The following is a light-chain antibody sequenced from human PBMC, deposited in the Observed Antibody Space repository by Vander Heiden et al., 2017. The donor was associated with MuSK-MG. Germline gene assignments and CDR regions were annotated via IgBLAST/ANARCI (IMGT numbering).Light chain of an antibody. CDR1: SSDVGGYNY. J-gene: IGLJ2*01. CDR3: SSYTSGNTLV. V-gene: IGLV2-14*01. Sequence: QSALTQPASVSGSPGQSITISCTGTSSDVGGYNYVSWYQQHPGIAPKLMIYDVSDRPSGVSNRFSGSKSGNTASLTISGLQAEDEADYYCSSYTSGNTLVFGGGTNLTVL. CDR2: DVS.